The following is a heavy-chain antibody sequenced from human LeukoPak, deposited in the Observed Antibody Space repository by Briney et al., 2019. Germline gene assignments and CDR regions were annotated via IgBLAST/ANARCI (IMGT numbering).Heavy chain of an antibody. J-gene: IGHJ4*02. CDR1: GVSFSRYW. D-gene: IGHD3-10*01. CDR2: IKEDRSEK. Sequence: PGGSLRLSCAASGVSFSRYWMSWVRQAPGKGLEWVASIKEDRSEKYYVDSVKGRFTISRDNAKNSLYLQMNSLRAEDTALYYCAKDSYYGSGSLGVDYWGQGTLVTVSS. V-gene: IGHV3-7*03. CDR3: AKDSYYGSGSLGVDY.